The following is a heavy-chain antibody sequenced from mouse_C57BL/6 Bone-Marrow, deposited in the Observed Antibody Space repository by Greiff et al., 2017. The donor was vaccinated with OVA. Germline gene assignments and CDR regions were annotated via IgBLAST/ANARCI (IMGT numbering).Heavy chain of an antibody. CDR3: APRGLPWFAY. Sequence: QVQLQQSGAELVRPGTSVKVSCKASGYAFINYLIEWVKQRPGQGLEWIGRIDPANGNTKYAPKFQGKATITADTSSNTAYLQLSSLTSEDTAIYYCAPRGLPWFAYWGQGTLVTVSA. D-gene: IGHD2-10*02. V-gene: IGHV1-54*02. CDR1: GYAFINYL. J-gene: IGHJ3*01. CDR2: IDPANGNT.